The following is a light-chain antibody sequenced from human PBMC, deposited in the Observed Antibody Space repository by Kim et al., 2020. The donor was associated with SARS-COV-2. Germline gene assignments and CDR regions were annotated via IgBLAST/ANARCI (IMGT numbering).Light chain of an antibody. V-gene: IGKV3-11*01. CDR2: DAS. CDR1: QSVSSY. CDR3: QQRSNWPPLT. J-gene: IGKJ4*01. Sequence: LSPGERATRSCRASQSVSSYLAGYQQKPGEAPRLLIYDASNRATGIPARCSGSGSGTDFTLTISSLEPEDFAVYYCQQRSNWPPLTFGGGTKLEI.